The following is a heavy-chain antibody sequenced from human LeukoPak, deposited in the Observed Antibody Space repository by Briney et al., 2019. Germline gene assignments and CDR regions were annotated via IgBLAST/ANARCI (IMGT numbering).Heavy chain of an antibody. CDR2: IYYSGST. J-gene: IGHJ4*02. CDR3: ARDYGGNSGFGY. CDR1: GGSISSSSYH. D-gene: IGHD4-23*01. V-gene: IGHV4-39*02. Sequence: SETLSLTCTVSGGSISSSSYHWGWIRQPPGKGLEWIGSIYYSGSTYYNPSLKSRVTISVDTSKNQFSLKLSSVTAADTAVYYCARDYGGNSGFGYWGQGTLVTVSS.